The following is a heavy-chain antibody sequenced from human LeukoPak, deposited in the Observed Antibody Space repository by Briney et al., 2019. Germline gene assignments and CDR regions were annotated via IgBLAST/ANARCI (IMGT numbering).Heavy chain of an antibody. CDR3: TTLEQQLPNIDY. J-gene: IGHJ4*02. CDR2: IKSKTDGGTT. Sequence: GGSLRLSCAASGFTFSNARMSWVRQAPGKGLEWVGRIKSKTDGGTTDYAAPVKGRFTISRDDSKNTLYLQMNSLKTEDTAVYYCTTLEQQLPNIDYWGQGTLVTVSS. CDR1: GFTFSNAR. D-gene: IGHD6-13*01. V-gene: IGHV3-15*01.